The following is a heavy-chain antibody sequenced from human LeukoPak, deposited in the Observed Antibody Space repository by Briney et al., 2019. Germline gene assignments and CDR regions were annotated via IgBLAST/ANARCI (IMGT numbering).Heavy chain of an antibody. J-gene: IGHJ4*02. CDR1: GFTGSNNY. D-gene: IGHD3-22*01. Sequence: GGSLGLSCAASGFTGSNNYVSWVRQAPGMGLEWVSAIHSSGATCYADSVKGRFTISRDNSKNTLYLQMNSLRAEDTAVYYCAKDLMIIVVITADYWGQGTLVTVSS. CDR2: IHSSGAT. V-gene: IGHV3-53*01. CDR3: AKDLMIIVVITADY.